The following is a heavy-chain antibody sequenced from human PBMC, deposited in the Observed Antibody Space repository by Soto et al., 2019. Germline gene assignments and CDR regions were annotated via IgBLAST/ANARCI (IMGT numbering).Heavy chain of an antibody. J-gene: IGHJ6*02. Sequence: QVQLVASGGGVVQPGRSLRLSCAASGFTFRIYAMHWVRQAPGKGLECVAVISYDGSNKFYRDSVKGRFTISRDNSKNTLYLQINSLRYEDTAVYYCARGDREDIAVVIGSRAGEFGVDVWGQGTTVTVSS. CDR2: ISYDGSNK. CDR3: ARGDREDIAVVIGSRAGEFGVDV. CDR1: GFTFRIYA. V-gene: IGHV3-30-3*01. D-gene: IGHD2-15*01.